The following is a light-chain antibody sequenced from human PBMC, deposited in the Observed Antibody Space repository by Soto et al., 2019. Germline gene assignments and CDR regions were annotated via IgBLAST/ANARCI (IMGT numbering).Light chain of an antibody. J-gene: IGLJ2*01. CDR1: SSNIGAGYD. CDR2: GNS. V-gene: IGLV1-40*01. CDR3: QSYDGSLSGSV. Sequence: QSVLTQPPSVSGAPGQRVTISCTGSSSNIGAGYDVHWYQQLPGTAPKLLIYGNSNRPSGVPDRFSGSKSGTSASLAITGVQDEDEADYYCQSYDGSLSGSVFGGGTKLTVL.